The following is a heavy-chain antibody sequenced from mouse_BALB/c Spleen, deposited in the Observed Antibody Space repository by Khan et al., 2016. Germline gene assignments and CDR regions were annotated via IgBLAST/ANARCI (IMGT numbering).Heavy chain of an antibody. V-gene: IGHV3-2*02. J-gene: IGHJ3*01. Sequence: EVQLQESGPGLVKPSQSLSLTCTATGYSITSDYAWNWIRQFPGNKLEWMGYISYSGYSSYNPSLKSRITITRDTSTNQFFLQLNSVTPDDTATAYCAKGRGKAWFAYWGQGTLVTVSA. CDR3: AKGRGKAWFAY. CDR2: ISYSGYS. CDR1: GYSITSDYA.